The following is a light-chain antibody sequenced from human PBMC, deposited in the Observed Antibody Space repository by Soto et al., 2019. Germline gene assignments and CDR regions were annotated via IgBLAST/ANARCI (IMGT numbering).Light chain of an antibody. J-gene: IGLJ2*01. V-gene: IGLV1-40*01. CDR3: QSYDSGLGGSV. CDR2: GNS. Sequence: QSVLTQPPSVSGAPGQRVTISCTGSSSNIGAGYDVHWYQQLPGTAPKLLIYGNSNRPSGVPDRFSGSKSGTSASLAITGLQAEDGADYYCQSYDSGLGGSVFGGGTKVTVL. CDR1: SSNIGAGYD.